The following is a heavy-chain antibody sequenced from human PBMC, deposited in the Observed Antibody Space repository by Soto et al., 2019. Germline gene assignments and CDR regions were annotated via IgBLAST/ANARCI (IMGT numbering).Heavy chain of an antibody. J-gene: IGHJ4*02. Sequence: QVQLVQSGAEVKTPGSSLKVSCKVSGSRFSNYVISWVRQAPGHGLEWLGRIIPIFNSTKYAQSFQGRVTITADKSTSTALLELSSLRSDDTAVYYCAREGRGKKAGYNGLVSLGYWGQGTLVTVSS. CDR1: GSRFSNYV. V-gene: IGHV1-69*06. CDR2: IIPIFNST. D-gene: IGHD2-2*02. CDR3: AREGRGKKAGYNGLVSLGY.